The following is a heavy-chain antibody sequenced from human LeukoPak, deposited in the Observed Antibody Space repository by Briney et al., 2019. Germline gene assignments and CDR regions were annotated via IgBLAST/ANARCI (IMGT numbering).Heavy chain of an antibody. CDR3: ATIPEDRESYIDY. CDR2: IYYSGTT. D-gene: IGHD1-14*01. V-gene: IGHV4-30-4*01. CDR1: GGSVSSRDYY. Sequence: PSETLSLTCTVSGGSVSSRDYYWTWIRQSPGKGLEWVGLIYYSGTTYYSPSLKSRIAMSVDTSKNQFSLRLNSVTAADTAVYYCATIPEDRESYIDYWGQGTLVTVSS. J-gene: IGHJ4*02.